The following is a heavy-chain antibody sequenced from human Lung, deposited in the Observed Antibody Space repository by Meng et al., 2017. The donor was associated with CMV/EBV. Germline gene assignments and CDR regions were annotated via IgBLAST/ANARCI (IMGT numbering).Heavy chain of an antibody. Sequence: GESLKISCAASRFSSYTLNWVRQAPGKGLEWVSSISSSSSYVYYADSVKGRFTISRDNAKNSLYLQMNSLRAEDTAVYYCAREGYDYDSGSYYYYFDHWGQGSLVTSPQ. J-gene: IGHJ4*02. CDR1: RFSSYT. CDR2: ISSSSSYV. V-gene: IGHV3-21*01. D-gene: IGHD3-10*01. CDR3: AREGYDYDSGSYYYYFDH.